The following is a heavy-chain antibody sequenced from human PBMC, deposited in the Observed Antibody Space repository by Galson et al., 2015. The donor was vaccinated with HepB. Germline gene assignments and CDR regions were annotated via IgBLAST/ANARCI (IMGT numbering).Heavy chain of an antibody. CDR2: ISGSGGST. D-gene: IGHD3-10*01. J-gene: IGHJ6*02. CDR3: AKPGLLWFGELSWYYGMDV. V-gene: IGHV3-23*01. Sequence: SLRLSCAASGFTFSSYAMSWVRQAPGKGLEWVSAISGSGGSTYYADSVKGRFTISRDNSKNTLYLQMNSLRAEDTAVYYCAKPGLLWFGELSWYYGMDVWGQGTTVTVSS. CDR1: GFTFSSYA.